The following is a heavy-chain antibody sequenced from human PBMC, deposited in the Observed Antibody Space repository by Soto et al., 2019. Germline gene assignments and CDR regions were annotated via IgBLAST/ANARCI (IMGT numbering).Heavy chain of an antibody. J-gene: IGHJ5*02. CDR2: IYYSGST. V-gene: IGHV4-39*01. CDR1: GGSISSSSYY. CDR3: ARQRSRNWFDP. Sequence: SETLSLICTVSGGSISSSSYYWGWIRQPPGKGLEWIGSIYYSGSTYYNPSLKSRVTISVDTSKNQFSLKLSSVTAADTAVYYCARQRSRNWFDPWGHGTLVTVSS.